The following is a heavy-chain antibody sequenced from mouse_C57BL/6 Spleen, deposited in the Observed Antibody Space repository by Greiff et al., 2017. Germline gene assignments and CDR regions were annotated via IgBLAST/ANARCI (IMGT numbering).Heavy chain of an antibody. CDR2: IYPGSGST. CDR3: ARDPLQHAYYAMDY. J-gene: IGHJ4*01. Sequence: QVQLQQSGAELVKPGASVKMSCKASGYTFTSYWITWVKQRPGQGLEWIGDIYPGSGSTNYNEKFKSKATLTVDTSSSTAYMQLSSLTSEDSAVYYCARDPLQHAYYAMDYWGQGTSVTVSS. D-gene: IGHD2-10*01. V-gene: IGHV1-55*01. CDR1: GYTFTSYW.